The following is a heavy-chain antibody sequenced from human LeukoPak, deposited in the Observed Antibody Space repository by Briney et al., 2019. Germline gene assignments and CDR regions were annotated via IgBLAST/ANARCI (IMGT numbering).Heavy chain of an antibody. CDR3: ATRGRHYFDY. CDR2: ISGSGGST. D-gene: IGHD3-10*01. V-gene: IGHV3-23*01. CDR1: GFTFSSYA. J-gene: IGHJ4*02. Sequence: PGGSLRLSCAASGFTFSSYAMSWVRQAPGKGLEWVSAISGSGGSTYYADSVKGRFTISRDNSKNTVYLQMNSLRAEDTAIYYCATRGRHYFDYWGQGTPVTVSS.